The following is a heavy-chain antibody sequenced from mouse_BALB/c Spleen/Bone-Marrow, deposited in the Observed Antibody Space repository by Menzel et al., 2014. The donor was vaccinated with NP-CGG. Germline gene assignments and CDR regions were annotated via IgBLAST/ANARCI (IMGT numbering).Heavy chain of an antibody. D-gene: IGHD1-1*01. V-gene: IGHV1-69*02. J-gene: IGHJ4*01. CDR1: GYTFTSYW. CDR3: TRYGNSHYYAIDY. CDR2: IYPSDSYI. Sequence: VQLQQSGAELVRPGASLKLSCRASGYTFTSYWINWVKQRPGQGLEWIGNIYPSDSYINYNQRFKDKATLTVDKSSSAAYMQLSSPKSEDSAVYYCTRYGNSHYYAIDYWGQGTSVTVSS.